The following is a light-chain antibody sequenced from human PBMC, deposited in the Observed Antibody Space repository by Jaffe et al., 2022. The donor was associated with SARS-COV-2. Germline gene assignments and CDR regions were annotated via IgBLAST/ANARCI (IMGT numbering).Light chain of an antibody. CDR1: QSVTSSY. V-gene: IGKV3-20*01. CDR3: QQYVSSPMYT. Sequence: VLTQSPGTLSLSPGERATLSCRASQSVTSSYLAWYQQKAGQAPRLLIYGASSRATGIPDRFSGSGSGTDFTLSISRLEAEDFAVYYCQQYVSSPMYTFGQGTKLEIK. CDR2: GAS. J-gene: IGKJ2*01.